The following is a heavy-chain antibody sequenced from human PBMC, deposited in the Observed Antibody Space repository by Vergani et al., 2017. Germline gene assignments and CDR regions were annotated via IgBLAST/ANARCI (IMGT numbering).Heavy chain of an antibody. CDR3: AKDISWGIAAANDAFDI. J-gene: IGHJ3*02. CDR2: ISWNRGSI. D-gene: IGHD6-13*01. CDR1: GFTFSTYA. V-gene: IGHV3-9*01. Sequence: EVQLLESGGGLVQPGGSLRLSCAASGFTFSTYAMTWVRQAPGKGLEWVSVISWNRGSIGYADSVKVRFTISRDNAKSSLYLQMNSLRAEDTALYYCAKDISWGIAAANDAFDIWGQGTMVTVSS.